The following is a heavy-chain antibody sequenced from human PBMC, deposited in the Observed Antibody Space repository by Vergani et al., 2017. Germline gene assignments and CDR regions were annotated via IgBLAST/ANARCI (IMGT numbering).Heavy chain of an antibody. CDR3: ARDSNEDAFDI. D-gene: IGHD1-1*01. CDR1: GYTFTSYY. CDR2: INPSGGST. Sequence: QVQLVQSGAEVRKPWASVKVSCKASGYTFTSYYMHGVRQAPGPGLEWMGIINPSGGSTSYAEKFQGRVTLTRDTSTSTVYMELSSLRPEDTAVYYCARDSNEDAFDIWGQGTMVTVSS. J-gene: IGHJ3*02. V-gene: IGHV1-46*01.